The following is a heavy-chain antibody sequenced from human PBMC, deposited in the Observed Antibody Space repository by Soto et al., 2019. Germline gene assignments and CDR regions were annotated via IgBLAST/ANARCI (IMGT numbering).Heavy chain of an antibody. CDR3: AKDLREMATIRPDY. V-gene: IGHV3-30*18. CDR1: GFTFSSFG. Sequence: QVQLVESGGGVVQPGGSLRLSCAASGFTFSSFGIHWVRQAPGTGLEWVAVISYDGIDKNYGDSVKGRFTISRENSKNMVYRQMNSLRAEDTAVYYCAKDLREMATIRPDYWGQGILVTVST. D-gene: IGHD5-12*01. J-gene: IGHJ4*02. CDR2: ISYDGIDK.